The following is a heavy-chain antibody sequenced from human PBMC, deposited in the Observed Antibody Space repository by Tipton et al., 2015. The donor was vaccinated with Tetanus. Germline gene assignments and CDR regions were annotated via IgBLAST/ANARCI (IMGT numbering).Heavy chain of an antibody. V-gene: IGHV4-34*01. CDR1: GGSFTDFY. CDR2: INHSGTA. Sequence: GLVKPSETLSLTCAVSGGSFTDFYWSWIRQVPGQGLVWIGEINHSGTANKNPSLKSRVTMSVDTSNRQFSLSLDSVTAADTGVYYCARLREIVSRSGWDFDYWGQGILVTVSS. CDR3: ARLREIVSRSGWDFDY. J-gene: IGHJ4*02. D-gene: IGHD5/OR15-5a*01.